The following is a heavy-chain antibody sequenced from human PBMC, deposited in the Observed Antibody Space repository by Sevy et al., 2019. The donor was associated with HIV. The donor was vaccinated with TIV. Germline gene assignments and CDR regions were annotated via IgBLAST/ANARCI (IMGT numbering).Heavy chain of an antibody. CDR2: ISGTGGGT. J-gene: IGHJ6*03. D-gene: IGHD2-2*01. CDR1: GFTFSSYA. Sequence: GGSLRLSCAASGFTFSSYAMSWVRQAPGKGLEWVSAISGTGGGTYYADSVKGRFTISRDNSKNTLYLQMNSLRAEDTAVYYCAKQGYCSSTSCYENYFYYMDFWGKGTTVTVSS. V-gene: IGHV3-23*01. CDR3: AKQGYCSSTSCYENYFYYMDF.